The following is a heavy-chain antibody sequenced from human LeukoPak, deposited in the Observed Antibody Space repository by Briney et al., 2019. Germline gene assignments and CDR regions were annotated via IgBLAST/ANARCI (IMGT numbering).Heavy chain of an antibody. J-gene: IGHJ4*02. D-gene: IGHD4-17*01. CDR2: ISTSSRTI. CDR3: ARDYGDYFY. CDR1: GFAFSSYS. Sequence: GGSLRLSCAASGFAFSSYSMNWVRQAPGKGLEWVSYISTSSRTIFYADSVRGRFTISRDNAKNSLYLQMNSLRAEDTAVYYCARDYGDYFYWGQGTLVTVSS. V-gene: IGHV3-48*01.